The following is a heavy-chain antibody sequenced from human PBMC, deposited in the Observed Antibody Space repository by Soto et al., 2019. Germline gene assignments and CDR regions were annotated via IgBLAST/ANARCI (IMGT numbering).Heavy chain of an antibody. D-gene: IGHD5-12*01. V-gene: IGHV3-66*01. CDR2: IYSGGST. CDR1: GFTVSSNY. CDR3: ARNSGYDPYYYYMDV. Sequence: EVQLVESGGGLVQPGGSLRLSCEASGFTVSSNYMSWVRQAPGKGLEWVSVIYSGGSTYYADSVKGRFTISRDNSKNTLYLQMNSLRAEDTAVYYCARNSGYDPYYYYMDVWGKGTTVTVSS. J-gene: IGHJ6*03.